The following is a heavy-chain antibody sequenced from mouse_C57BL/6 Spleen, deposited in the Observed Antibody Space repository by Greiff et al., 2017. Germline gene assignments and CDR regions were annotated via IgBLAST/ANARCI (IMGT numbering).Heavy chain of an antibody. Sequence: EVQLQQSGPVLVKPGASVKMSCKASGYTFTDYYMNWVKQSHGKSLEWIGVINPYNGGTSYNQKFKGKATLTVDKSSTTAYMELNSLTSEDSAVYYCAIIQDYYAMDYWGKGTSVTVSS. J-gene: IGHJ4*01. CDR1: GYTFTDYY. CDR2: INPYNGGT. V-gene: IGHV1-19*01. CDR3: AIIQDYYAMDY.